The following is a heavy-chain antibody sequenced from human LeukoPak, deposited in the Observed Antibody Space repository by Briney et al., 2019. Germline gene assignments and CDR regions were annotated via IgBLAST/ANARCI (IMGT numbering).Heavy chain of an antibody. V-gene: IGHV4-31*03. D-gene: IGHD6-19*01. CDR1: GGSITSVGYY. J-gene: IGHJ4*02. CDR2: IYYSGST. CDR3: ARVARYSSGFQPHLDY. Sequence: SETLSLTCTVSGGSITSVGYYWSWIRQHPGKGLEWIGYIYYSGSTYYNPSLKSRVTISVDTSKNQFSLKLSSVTAADTAVYYCARVARYSSGFQPHLDYWGQGTLVTVSS.